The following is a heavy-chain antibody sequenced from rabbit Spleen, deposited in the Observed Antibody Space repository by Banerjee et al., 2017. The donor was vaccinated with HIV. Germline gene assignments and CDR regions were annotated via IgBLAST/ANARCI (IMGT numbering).Heavy chain of an antibody. CDR2: IDTGSSGFT. CDR1: GVSFSGNSY. Sequence: QPLEESGGDLVKPGASLTLTCIASGVSFSGNSYMCWVRQAPGKGLEWIACIDTGSSGFTYFANWAKGRFTISKTSSTTVTLQMTSLTAADTATYFCARDTSSSFSSYGMDLWGPGTLVTVS. V-gene: IGHV1S40*01. D-gene: IGHD1-1*01. J-gene: IGHJ6*01. CDR3: ARDTSSSFSSYGMDL.